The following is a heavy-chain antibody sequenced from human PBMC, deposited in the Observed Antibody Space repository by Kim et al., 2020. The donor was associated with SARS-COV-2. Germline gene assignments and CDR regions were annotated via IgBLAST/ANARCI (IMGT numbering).Heavy chain of an antibody. Sequence: GGSLRLSCAASGFTFSSYGMHWVRQAPGKGLEWVAVISYDGSNKYYADSVKGRFTISRDNSKNTLYLQMNSLRAEDTAVYYCAKDRSSSWYSGYYYYYGMDVWGQGTTVTVSS. D-gene: IGHD6-13*01. CDR1: GFTFSSYG. J-gene: IGHJ6*02. CDR2: ISYDGSNK. CDR3: AKDRSSSWYSGYYYYYGMDV. V-gene: IGHV3-30*18.